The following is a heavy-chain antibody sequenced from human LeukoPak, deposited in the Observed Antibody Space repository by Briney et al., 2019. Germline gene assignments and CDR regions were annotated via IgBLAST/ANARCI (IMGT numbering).Heavy chain of an antibody. CDR1: GFTFTNSW. CDR3: ARDTDGSLDY. J-gene: IGHJ4*02. D-gene: IGHD1-26*01. Sequence: GGSLRLSCAASGFTFTNSWMAWVRQAPGRGLEWVANIKYDGSTKHYADSLKGRSIISRDNPKNSLYLQMGSLRADDTAVYYCARDTDGSLDYWGQGILVTVAS. CDR2: IKYDGSTK. V-gene: IGHV3-7*01.